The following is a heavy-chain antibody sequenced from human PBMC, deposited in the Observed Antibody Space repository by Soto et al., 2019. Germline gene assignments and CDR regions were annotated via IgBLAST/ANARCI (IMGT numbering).Heavy chain of an antibody. J-gene: IGHJ4*02. CDR3: ATAFFYDNSGYYSWRFDL. V-gene: IGHV1-24*01. Sequence: GASVKVSCKVSGYTLTELSMHWVRQAPGKGLEWLGGFDPEDGETFYAEKFQGRITTTEDTSTDTAYMELSSLRSEDTAVYYCATAFFYDNSGYYSWRFDLWGQGTLVTVS. D-gene: IGHD3-22*01. CDR2: FDPEDGET. CDR1: GYTLTELS.